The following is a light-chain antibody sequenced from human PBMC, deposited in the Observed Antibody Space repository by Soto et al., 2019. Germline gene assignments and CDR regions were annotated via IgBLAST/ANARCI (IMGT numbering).Light chain of an antibody. CDR1: QSISNY. J-gene: IGKJ1*01. CDR3: QQSYSTPWT. Sequence: DIQMTQSPSSLSASVRDRVTITCRASQSISNYLNWYQQKPGKAPKLLIYAASSLQSGVASRFSGSRSGTDFTLSISSLQPEDFATYYCQQSYSTPWTFGQGTKVEIK. V-gene: IGKV1-39*01. CDR2: AAS.